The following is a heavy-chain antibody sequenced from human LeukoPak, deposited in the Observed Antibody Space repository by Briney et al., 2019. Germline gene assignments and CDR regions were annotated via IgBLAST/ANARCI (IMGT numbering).Heavy chain of an antibody. D-gene: IGHD3-10*01. V-gene: IGHV3-30*04. J-gene: IGHJ4*02. CDR1: GFPFSQYP. CDR3: ASLMVRGIRDFDH. Sequence: WGSLRLSCAASGFPFSQYPMHWVRQAPGKGLEWGAVISYDGTNNYRADSVKGRFTISRDNANNTLYLQMNSLRPEDTAVYFCASLMVRGIRDFDHWGQGTLVTVSS. CDR2: ISYDGTNN.